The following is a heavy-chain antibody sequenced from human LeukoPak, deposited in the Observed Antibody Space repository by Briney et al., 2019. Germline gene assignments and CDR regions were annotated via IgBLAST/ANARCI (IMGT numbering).Heavy chain of an antibody. CDR3: AKGRRVLSYYYGMDV. CDR1: GFTFDDYA. J-gene: IGHJ6*02. D-gene: IGHD3-16*02. CDR2: ISWNSGSI. Sequence: HPGGSLRLSCAASGFTFDDYAMHWVRQAPGKGLEWVSGISWNSGSIGYADSVKGRFTISRDNAKNSLYLQMNSLRAEDTALYYCAKGRRVLSYYYGMDVWGQGTTVTVSS. V-gene: IGHV3-9*01.